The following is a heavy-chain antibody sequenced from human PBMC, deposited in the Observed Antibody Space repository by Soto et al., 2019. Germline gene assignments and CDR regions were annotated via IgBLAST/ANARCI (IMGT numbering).Heavy chain of an antibody. CDR3: DRESSFTWPFDS. Sequence: ASVKVSCKASGYTFTSYYMHWVRQAPGQRLEWMGRINTGNGDPKYSQKFQDRVTITRDTSATTVYMELSSLRFEDTAVYYCDRESSFTWPFDSWGQGTLVTVSS. CDR1: GYTFTSYY. D-gene: IGHD2-15*01. CDR2: INTGNGDP. J-gene: IGHJ4*02. V-gene: IGHV1-3*04.